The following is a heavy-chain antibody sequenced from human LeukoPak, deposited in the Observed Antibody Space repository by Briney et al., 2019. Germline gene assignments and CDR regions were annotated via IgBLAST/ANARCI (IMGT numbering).Heavy chain of an antibody. CDR2: IYYSGST. Sequence: PSETLSLTCTVSGGSISSYYWSWIRQPPGKGLEWIGYIYYSGSTYYNPSLKSRVTISVDTSKNQFSLKLSSVTAADTAVYYCASKYYYDSSGYYYLEYFQHWGQGTLVTVSS. D-gene: IGHD3-22*01. V-gene: IGHV4-59*06. J-gene: IGHJ1*01. CDR3: ASKYYYDSSGYYYLEYFQH. CDR1: GGSISSYY.